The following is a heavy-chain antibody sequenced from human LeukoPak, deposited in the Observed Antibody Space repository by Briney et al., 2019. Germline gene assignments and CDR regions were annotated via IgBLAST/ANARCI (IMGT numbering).Heavy chain of an antibody. V-gene: IGHV3-23*01. CDR3: AKDIGYQPDY. J-gene: IGHJ4*02. CDR2: ISGSGGST. Sequence: PGGSLRLSYAASGFTFSSYAMSWVRQAPGKGLEWVSAISGSGGSTYYADSVKGRFTISRDNSRNTLYLQMNSLRAEDTAVYYCAKDIGYQPDYWGQGTLVTVSS. CDR1: GFTFSSYA. D-gene: IGHD2-2*01.